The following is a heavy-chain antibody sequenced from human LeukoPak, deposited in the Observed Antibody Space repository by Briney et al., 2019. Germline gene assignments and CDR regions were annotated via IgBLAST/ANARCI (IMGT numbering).Heavy chain of an antibody. CDR1: GGTFSSYA. J-gene: IGHJ4*02. D-gene: IGHD1-26*01. CDR2: IIPIFGTA. CDR3: ARYPLGATQSFDY. Sequence: SVKVSCKASGGTFSSYAISWVRQAPGQGLEWMGGIIPIFGTANYAQKFQGRVTITADESTSTAYTELSSLRSEDTAVYYCARYPLGATQSFDYWGQGTLVTVSS. V-gene: IGHV1-69*13.